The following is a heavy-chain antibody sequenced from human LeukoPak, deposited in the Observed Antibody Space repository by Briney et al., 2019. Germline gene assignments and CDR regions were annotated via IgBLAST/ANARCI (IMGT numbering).Heavy chain of an antibody. V-gene: IGHV1-69*05. CDR3: ARVSYYGSGSAGNYYYYYMDV. J-gene: IGHJ6*03. D-gene: IGHD3-10*01. CDR2: IIPIFGTA. Sequence: GASVKVSCKASGGTFSSYAISWVRQAPGQGLERMGGIIPIFGTANYAQKFQGRVTITTDESTSTAYMELSSLRSEDTAVYYCARVSYYGSGSAGNYYYYYMDVWGKGTTVTVSS. CDR1: GGTFSSYA.